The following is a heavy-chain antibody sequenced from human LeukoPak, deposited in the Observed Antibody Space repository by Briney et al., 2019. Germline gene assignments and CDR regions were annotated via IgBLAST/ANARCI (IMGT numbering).Heavy chain of an antibody. D-gene: IGHD3-22*01. CDR1: GYSFINHW. J-gene: IGHJ4*02. Sequence: GESLNISCMASGYSFINHWIGWVRQKPGKGLEWVGIMYPDDSDTRYGPSFQGQVSISADKSLSTAYLQWSSLKASDTAMYYCARLIYDSSGYFDYWGQGSLVTVSS. CDR3: ARLIYDSSGYFDY. CDR2: MYPDDSDT. V-gene: IGHV5-51*01.